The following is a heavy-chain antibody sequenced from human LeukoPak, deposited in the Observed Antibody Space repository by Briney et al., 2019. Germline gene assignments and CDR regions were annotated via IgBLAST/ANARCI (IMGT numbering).Heavy chain of an antibody. CDR3: ARINYYDGSGFYRDY. Sequence: PGRSLRLSCAASGFTFSSYGMHWVRQAPGKGLEWVSIIYSGGSTYYADSVKGRFTISRDDSKNTLHLQMNSLRAEDTAGYYCARINYYDGSGFYRDYWGQGTLVTVSS. CDR1: GFTFSSYG. CDR2: IYSGGST. J-gene: IGHJ4*02. V-gene: IGHV3-66*01. D-gene: IGHD3-22*01.